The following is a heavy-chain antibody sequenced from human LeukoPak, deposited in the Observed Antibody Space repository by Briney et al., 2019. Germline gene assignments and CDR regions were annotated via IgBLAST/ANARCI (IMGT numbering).Heavy chain of an antibody. CDR1: GGSFSGYY. J-gene: IGHJ5*02. D-gene: IGHD3-3*01. CDR3: ARGGDFWSGYYSRRNWFDP. CDR2: INHSGST. V-gene: IGHV4-34*01. Sequence: SETLSLTCAVYGGSFSGYYWSWIRQPPGKGLEWMGEINHSGSTNYNPSIKSRVTISVDTSKSQFSLKLSSVTAADTAVHYCARGGDFWSGYYSRRNWFDPWGQGTLVTVSS.